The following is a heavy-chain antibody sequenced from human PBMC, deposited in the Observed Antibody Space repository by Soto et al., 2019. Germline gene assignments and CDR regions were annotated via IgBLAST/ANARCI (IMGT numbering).Heavy chain of an antibody. D-gene: IGHD2-2*01. Sequence: KPSETLSLTCTVSGGSISSGGYYWSWIRQHPGKGLEWIGYIYYSGSTYYNPSLKSRVTISVDTSKNQFSLKLSSVTAADTAVYYCAREQYQLLSDAFDIWGQGTMVTVSS. CDR3: AREQYQLLSDAFDI. J-gene: IGHJ3*02. CDR2: IYYSGST. CDR1: GGSISSGGYY. V-gene: IGHV4-31*03.